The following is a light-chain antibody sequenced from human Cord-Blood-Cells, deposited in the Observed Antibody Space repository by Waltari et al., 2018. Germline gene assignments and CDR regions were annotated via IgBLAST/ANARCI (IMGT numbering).Light chain of an antibody. J-gene: IGLJ2*01. V-gene: IGLV3-1*01. CDR2: QDS. CDR3: QAWDSSTDVV. Sequence: SYELTPPPSVSVSPGQPASITSSGHQFGDHSSCWYQQKPGQSPVLVIYQDSKRPSGIPERFSGSNSGNTATLTISGTQAMDEADYYCQAWDSSTDVVFGGGTKLTVL. CDR1: QFGDHS.